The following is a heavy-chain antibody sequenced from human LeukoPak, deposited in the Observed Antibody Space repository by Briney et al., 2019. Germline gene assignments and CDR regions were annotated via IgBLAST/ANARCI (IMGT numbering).Heavy chain of an antibody. D-gene: IGHD2-21*02. CDR1: GFTFSSYS. J-gene: IGHJ3*02. Sequence: GGSLRLSCAASGFTFSSYSMNWVRQAPGKGLEWVSSISSSSSYIYYADSVKGRFTISRDNAKNSLYLQMNSLRAEDTAVYYCARHPPYCGGDRYPHAFDIWGQGAMVTVSS. CDR3: ARHPPYCGGDRYPHAFDI. V-gene: IGHV3-21*01. CDR2: ISSSSSYI.